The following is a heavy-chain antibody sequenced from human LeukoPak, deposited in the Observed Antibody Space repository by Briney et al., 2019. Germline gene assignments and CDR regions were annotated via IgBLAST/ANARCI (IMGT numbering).Heavy chain of an antibody. Sequence: PGGSLRLSCAVSGFTLSNYSMNWVRQTPGKGLEWLALIRYDGSNEYYVDSVKGRFTISRDNSKSTLYLQLNSLRAEDTAMYYCTKGSISDYFDLWGQGTLVTVSS. CDR2: IRYDGSNE. CDR1: GFTLSNYS. J-gene: IGHJ4*02. CDR3: TKGSISDYFDL. V-gene: IGHV3-30*02.